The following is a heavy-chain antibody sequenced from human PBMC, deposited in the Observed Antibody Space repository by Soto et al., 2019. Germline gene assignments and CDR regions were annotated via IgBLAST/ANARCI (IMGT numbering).Heavy chain of an antibody. V-gene: IGHV3-66*01. CDR1: GFSVSNNY. Sequence: QLVESGGGLVQPGGSLRLSCAASGFSVSNNYMKWVRQAPVKGLEWVSLIYSGGSTYYADSVKGRFTISRDNSKNTLFLQMNSLGVEETAVDYCARDRGYRWGQGTMVTVSS. CDR2: IYSGGST. CDR3: ARDRGYR. J-gene: IGHJ3*01. D-gene: IGHD5-12*01.